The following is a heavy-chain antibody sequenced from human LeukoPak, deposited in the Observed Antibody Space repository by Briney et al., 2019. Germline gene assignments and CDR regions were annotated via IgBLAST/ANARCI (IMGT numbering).Heavy chain of an antibody. CDR1: GGSISSSSYY. Sequence: SETLSLTCTVSGGSISSSSYYWGWIRQPPGKGLEWIGSIYYSGSTYYNPSLKSRVTISVDTSKNQFSLKLSSVTAADTAVYYCAREGYYGDVDYWGQGTLVTVSS. J-gene: IGHJ4*02. V-gene: IGHV4-39*07. CDR3: AREGYYGDVDY. CDR2: IYYSGST. D-gene: IGHD4-17*01.